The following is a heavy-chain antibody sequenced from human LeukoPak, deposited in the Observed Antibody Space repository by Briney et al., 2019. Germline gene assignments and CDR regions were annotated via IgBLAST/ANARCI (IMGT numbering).Heavy chain of an antibody. CDR1: GFTFSSYW. V-gene: IGHV3-7*01. CDR3: ARDMVVPAALTYYYYYYMDV. CDR2: IKQDGSEK. D-gene: IGHD2-2*01. J-gene: IGHJ6*03. Sequence: PGGSLRLSCAASGFTFSSYWMSWVRQAPGKGLEWVANIKQDGSEKYYVDSVKGRFTISRDNAKNSLYLQMNSLRAEDTAVYYCARDMVVPAALTYYYYYYMDVWGKGTTVTVSS.